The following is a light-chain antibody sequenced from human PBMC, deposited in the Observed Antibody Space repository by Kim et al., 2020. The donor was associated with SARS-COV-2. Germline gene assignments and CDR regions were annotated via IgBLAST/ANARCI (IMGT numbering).Light chain of an antibody. CDR3: QSYDGSKWG. Sequence: NFMLTQPHSVSESPGKTVTISCTRSSGSIVSNYVQWYQQRPGSSPTTVIYENNQRPSGVPDRFSGSIDSSSNSASLTISGLKTEDEADYYCQSYDGSKWGFGGGTQLTVL. V-gene: IGLV6-57*01. J-gene: IGLJ3*02. CDR2: ENN. CDR1: SGSIVSNY.